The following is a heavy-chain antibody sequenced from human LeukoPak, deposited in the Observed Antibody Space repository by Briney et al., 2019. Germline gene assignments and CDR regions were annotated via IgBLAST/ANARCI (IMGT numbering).Heavy chain of an antibody. V-gene: IGHV1-2*02. CDR1: GYTFTGYY. CDR2: INPNSGGT. J-gene: IGHJ4*02. CDR3: ARGHEIPITLIVVVHFDS. D-gene: IGHD3-22*01. Sequence: ASVKVSCKASGYTFTGYYMHWVRQAPGQGLEWMGWINPNSGGTNYAQKFQGRVTMTRDTSISTAYMELSRLRSDDTAVYYCARGHEIPITLIVVVHFDSWGQGTLVTVSS.